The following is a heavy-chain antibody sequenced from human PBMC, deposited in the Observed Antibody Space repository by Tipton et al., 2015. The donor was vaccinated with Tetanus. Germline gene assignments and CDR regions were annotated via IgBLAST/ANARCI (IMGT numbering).Heavy chain of an antibody. J-gene: IGHJ4*02. V-gene: IGHV3-30-3*01. CDR1: GFTFSSYW. Sequence: SLRLSCAASGFTFSSYWMSWVRQAPGKGLEWVAVISYDGGNKYYADSVTGRFTISRDNSKSTLSLQMNSLRTEDTAVSSCARDRSGREGCNLPDYWGQGALVTVSS. D-gene: IGHD5-24*01. CDR2: ISYDGGNK. CDR3: ARDRSGREGCNLPDY.